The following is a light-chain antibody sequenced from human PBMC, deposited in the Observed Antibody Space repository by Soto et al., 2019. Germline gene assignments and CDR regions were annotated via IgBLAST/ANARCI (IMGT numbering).Light chain of an antibody. CDR3: ATWDDSLNARGV. CDR1: RSNIGNNA. Sequence: QSVLTQTPSASGTPGQTVTISCSGSRSNIGNNAVSWYQQFPGTAPKLLIYNNNQRPSGGPDRFSGSKSGTSASLPISGLQSADEDDYYCATWDDSLNARGVFGGGTKLTVL. CDR2: NNN. V-gene: IGLV1-44*01. J-gene: IGLJ3*02.